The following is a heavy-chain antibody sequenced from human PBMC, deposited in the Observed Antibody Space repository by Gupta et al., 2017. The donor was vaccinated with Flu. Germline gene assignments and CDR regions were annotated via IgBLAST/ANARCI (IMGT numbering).Heavy chain of an antibody. J-gene: IGHJ6*01. Sequence: QVQLVESGGTFVKPGGSLRLSCAVSGFTVTDYYITWIRQPPGKGLEWVSQVSTNDRNTYYADSVKGRFSISRDNANNSLYLQMNSLRAEDTAVYYCARGYCSNGLCSHDYFGMDVWGQGTTVTVSS. CDR3: ARGYCSNGLCSHDYFGMDV. CDR1: GFTVTDYY. CDR2: VSTNDRNT. D-gene: IGHD2-8*01. V-gene: IGHV3-11*01.